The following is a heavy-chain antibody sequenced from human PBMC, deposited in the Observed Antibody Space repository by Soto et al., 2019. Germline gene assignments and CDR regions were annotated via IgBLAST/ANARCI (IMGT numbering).Heavy chain of an antibody. CDR3: ATDQQLVQEVYYYGMDV. J-gene: IGHJ6*02. CDR1: GDTLTELS. V-gene: IGHV1-24*01. CDR2: FDPEDGET. D-gene: IGHD6-6*01. Sequence: ASVKVSCKVSGDTLTELSMHWVRQAPGKGLEWMGGFDPEDGETIYAQKFQGRVTMTEDTSTDTAYMELSSLRSEDTAVYYCATDQQLVQEVYYYGMDVWGQGTTVTVSS.